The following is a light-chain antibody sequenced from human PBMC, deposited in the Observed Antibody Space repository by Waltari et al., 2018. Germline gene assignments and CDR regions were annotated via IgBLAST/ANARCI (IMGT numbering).Light chain of an antibody. Sequence: ERSPITYRASRDIDSYLNWYQKKPGKAPKLLIYDASTLQRGVPPSFSGGGSGSDFTLTISGLQPEDFATYFCQQSYSTPLTFGQGTRLEIK. CDR3: QQSYSTPLT. CDR1: RDIDSY. V-gene: IGKV1-39*01. J-gene: IGKJ5*01. CDR2: DAS.